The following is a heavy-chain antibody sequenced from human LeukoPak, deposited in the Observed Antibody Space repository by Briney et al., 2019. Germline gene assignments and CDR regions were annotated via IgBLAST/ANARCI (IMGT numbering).Heavy chain of an antibody. V-gene: IGHV4-34*01. CDR3: ARGLVIATVTTNRFDP. J-gene: IGHJ5*02. Sequence: SETLSLTCAVYGGSFSGYYWSWIRQPPGKGLEWIGEINHSGSTNYNPSLKSRVTISVDTSKNQFSLKLSSVTAADTAVYYCARGLVIATVTTNRFDPWGQGTLVTVSS. D-gene: IGHD4-17*01. CDR1: GGSFSGYY. CDR2: INHSGST.